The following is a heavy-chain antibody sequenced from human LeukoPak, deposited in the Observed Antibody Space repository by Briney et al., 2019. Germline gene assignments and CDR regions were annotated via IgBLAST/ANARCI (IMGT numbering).Heavy chain of an antibody. CDR1: GYTFTSYA. CDR3: ARGQCSSTSCYKFDYYYGMDV. CDR2: INTNTGNP. J-gene: IGHJ6*02. V-gene: IGHV7-4-1*02. Sequence: ASVKVSCKASGYTFTSYAMNWVRQAPGQGLEWMGWINTNTGNPTYAQGFTGRFVFSLDTSVSTAYLQISSLKAEETAVYYWARGQCSSTSCYKFDYYYGMDVWGQGTTGTVSS. D-gene: IGHD2-2*02.